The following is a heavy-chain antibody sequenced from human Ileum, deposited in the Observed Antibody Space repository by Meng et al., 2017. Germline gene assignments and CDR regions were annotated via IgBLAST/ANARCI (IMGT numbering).Heavy chain of an antibody. CDR3: ARVVGGPASMSGWFDP. V-gene: IGHV4-4*02. CDR1: GGSISSSNW. Sequence: QAKLQESGPGLVERSGTLSLPCAVSGGSISSSNWWTWVRQAPGKGLEWIGEIYHSGSPNYNPSLKSRVTISVDKSQNQFSLKLNSVTAADTAVYYCARVVGGPASMSGWFDPWGQGTLVTSPQ. CDR2: IYHSGSP. J-gene: IGHJ5*01. D-gene: IGHD2-2*01.